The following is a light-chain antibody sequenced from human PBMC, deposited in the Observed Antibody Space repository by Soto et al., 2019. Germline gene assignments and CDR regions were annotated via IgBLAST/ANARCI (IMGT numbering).Light chain of an antibody. CDR2: DVS. V-gene: IGKV1-5*01. J-gene: IGKJ1*01. CDR3: QQYHRYST. CDR1: QSINAC. Sequence: DIQMTQAPSNISASVGDRVTITCRASQSINACLAWYQQKPGKAPKLLIYDVSTLNGGVLSRFSGSASGTEFTLAIRGLGSDDLASYYCQQYHRYSTFGQGTRVDLK.